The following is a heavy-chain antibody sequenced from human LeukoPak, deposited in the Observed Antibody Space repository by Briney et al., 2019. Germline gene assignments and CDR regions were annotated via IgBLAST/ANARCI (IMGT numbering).Heavy chain of an antibody. V-gene: IGHV3-15*01. CDR2: VKSKTHGGAT. CDR3: TTGAGV. J-gene: IGHJ4*02. Sequence: GASLRLSCAASGFTLSNAWMTWVRQAPGKGLEWVGRVKSKTHGGATDYAAPVKGRFTISRDDSKNTLYLQMNSLIMEDTAVYYCTTGAGVWGQGTLVTVSS. CDR1: GFTLSNAW. D-gene: IGHD3-10*01.